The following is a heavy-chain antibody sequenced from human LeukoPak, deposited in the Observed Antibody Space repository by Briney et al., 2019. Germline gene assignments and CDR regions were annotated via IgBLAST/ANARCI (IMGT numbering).Heavy chain of an antibody. CDR3: ARRALRYCSSTSCPAQYYGVDV. CDR1: GFIFSSYW. D-gene: IGHD2-2*01. Sequence: GVSLRLSCAASGFIFSSYWMIWLREAPGKGLEGVANIKEDESEKYYVDSVKGRFTISRDNAKNSLYLQTNSLRAEDTAVYYCARRALRYCSSTSCPAQYYGVDVWGKGTTVTVSS. J-gene: IGHJ6*04. V-gene: IGHV3-7*03. CDR2: IKEDESEK.